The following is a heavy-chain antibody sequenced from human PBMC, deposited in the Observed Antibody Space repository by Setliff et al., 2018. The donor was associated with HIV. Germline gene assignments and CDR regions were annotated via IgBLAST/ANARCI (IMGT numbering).Heavy chain of an antibody. J-gene: IGHJ4*02. CDR1: GGSISSGSYY. Sequence: SETLSLTCTVSGGSISSGSYYWSWIRQPAGKGLEWIGRIYTSGSTNYNPSLKSRVTISVDTSKNQFSLKLSSVTAADTAVYYCAGSWSGYPLSFGYWGQGTRVTVSS. CDR2: IYTSGST. CDR3: AGSWSGYPLSFGY. V-gene: IGHV4-61*02. D-gene: IGHD3-3*01.